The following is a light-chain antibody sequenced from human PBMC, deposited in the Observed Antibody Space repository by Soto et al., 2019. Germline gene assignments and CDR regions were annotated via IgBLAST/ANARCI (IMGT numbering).Light chain of an antibody. J-gene: IGLJ1*01. CDR1: SSDVGGYNY. V-gene: IGLV2-14*01. CDR3: SSYTSSSTYV. CDR2: DVS. Sequence: QSALTRPACVSGSHGQEITISCTGTSSDVGGYNYVSWYQQHPGKAPKLMIYDVSNRPSGVSNRFSGSKSGNTASLTISGLQAEDEADYYCSSYTSSSTYVFGTGTKVTVL.